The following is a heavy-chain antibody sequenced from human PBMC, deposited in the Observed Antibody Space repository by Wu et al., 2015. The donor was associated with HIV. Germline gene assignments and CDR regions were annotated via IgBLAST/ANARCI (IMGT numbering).Heavy chain of an antibody. CDR3: ARNTDSVATSLYSLGV. CDR1: GVTLNSNA. V-gene: IGHV1-69*12. D-gene: IGHD5-12*01. CDR2: ITGIFATA. Sequence: QVQLVQPGAEVKKPGSSVKVSCKTSGVTLNSNAISWVRQAPGQGLEWMGGITGIFATATYAQKFHGRLTITADQSTTTTYMELSSLRSEDTAVYYCARNTDSVATSLYSLGVWGQGTVVTVSS. J-gene: IGHJ6*02.